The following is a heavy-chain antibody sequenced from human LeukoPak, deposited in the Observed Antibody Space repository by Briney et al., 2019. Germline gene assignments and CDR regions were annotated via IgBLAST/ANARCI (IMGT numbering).Heavy chain of an antibody. J-gene: IGHJ3*02. Sequence: ASVKVSCKASVYTFTGYYMHWVRQAPGQGLEWMGWINPNSGGTNYAQKFQGRVTMTRDTSISTAYMELSRLRSDDTAVYYCARDSKILRYFDWFRPDAFDIWGQGTMVTVSS. V-gene: IGHV1-2*02. CDR1: VYTFTGYY. CDR3: ARDSKILRYFDWFRPDAFDI. CDR2: INPNSGGT. D-gene: IGHD3-9*01.